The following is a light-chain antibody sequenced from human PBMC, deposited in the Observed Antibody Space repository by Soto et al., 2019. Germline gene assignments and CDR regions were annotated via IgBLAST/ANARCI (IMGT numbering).Light chain of an antibody. Sequence: EIVLTQSPGTLSLSPGERSTLSCRASQSVSNNYLAWYQQKPGQAHRLLIYGASNRHTAIPDRFSGSGSGTAVTLTISRLEPEEFAVYYCQQYGVSSWTFGQGTK. CDR1: QSVSNNY. J-gene: IGKJ1*01. CDR2: GAS. V-gene: IGKV3-20*01. CDR3: QQYGVSSWT.